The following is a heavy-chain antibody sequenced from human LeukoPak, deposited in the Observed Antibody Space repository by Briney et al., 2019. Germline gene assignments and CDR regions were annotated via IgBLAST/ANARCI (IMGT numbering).Heavy chain of an antibody. V-gene: IGHV3-30*02. CDR1: GFTFSSYG. J-gene: IGHJ4*02. CDR3: AKPGGGRVRGVTPHFDY. Sequence: GGSLRLSCAASGFTFSSYGMHWVRQAPGKGLEWVAFIRYDGSNKHYADSVKGRFTISRDNSKNTLYLQMNSLRAEDTAVYYCAKPGGGRVRGVTPHFDYWGQGTLVTVSS. D-gene: IGHD3-10*01. CDR2: IRYDGSNK.